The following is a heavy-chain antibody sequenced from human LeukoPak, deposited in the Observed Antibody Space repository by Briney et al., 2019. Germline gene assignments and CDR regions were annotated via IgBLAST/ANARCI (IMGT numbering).Heavy chain of an antibody. CDR3: ASGIAVAGPPFFDY. D-gene: IGHD6-19*01. Sequence: SETLSLTCAVYGGSFSGYYWSWIRQPPGKGLEWIGEINHSGSTNYNVSLKSRVTISEDTSKNQFSLKLSSVTAADTAVYYCASGIAVAGPPFFDYWGQGTLVTVSS. CDR1: GGSFSGYY. CDR2: INHSGST. V-gene: IGHV4-34*01. J-gene: IGHJ4*02.